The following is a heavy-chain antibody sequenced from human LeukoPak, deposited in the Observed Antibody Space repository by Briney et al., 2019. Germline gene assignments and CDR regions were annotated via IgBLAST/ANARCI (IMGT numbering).Heavy chain of an antibody. D-gene: IGHD6-19*01. V-gene: IGHV3-21*01. CDR1: GSTFSSYS. J-gene: IGHJ5*02. CDR2: ISSSSSYI. Sequence: GGSLRLSCAASGSTFSSYSMNWVRQAPGKGLEWVSSISSSSSYIYYADSVKGRFTISRDNAKNSLYLQMNSLRAEDTAVYYCARASIAVAVYNWFDPWGQGTLVTVSS. CDR3: ARASIAVAVYNWFDP.